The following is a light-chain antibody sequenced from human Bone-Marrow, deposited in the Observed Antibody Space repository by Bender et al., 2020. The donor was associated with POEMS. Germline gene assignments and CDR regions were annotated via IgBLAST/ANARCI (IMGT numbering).Light chain of an antibody. CDR2: SSH. Sequence: SGTPGQRVTISCSGGSSNIGAHAVNWYQHLPGTAHKLLIYSSHRRPSEVPDRFSGSRSGTSASLAISGLQSEDEADYYCAVWDDSLNGWVFGGGTKLTVL. CDR3: AVWDDSLNGWV. CDR1: SSNIGAHA. J-gene: IGLJ3*02. V-gene: IGLV1-44*01.